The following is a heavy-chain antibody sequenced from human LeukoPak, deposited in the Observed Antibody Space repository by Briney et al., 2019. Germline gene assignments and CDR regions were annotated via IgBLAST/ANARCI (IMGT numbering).Heavy chain of an antibody. CDR1: GFTFSSYG. CDR3: AKDRSSQG. D-gene: IGHD2-15*01. J-gene: IGHJ4*02. Sequence: GRSLRLSCAASGFTFSSYGMHWVRQAPGKGLEWVAVISYDGSNKYYADSVKGRFTISRDNSKNTLYLQMNSLRAEDTAVYYCAKDRSSQGWGQGTLVTVSS. CDR2: ISYDGSNK. V-gene: IGHV3-30*18.